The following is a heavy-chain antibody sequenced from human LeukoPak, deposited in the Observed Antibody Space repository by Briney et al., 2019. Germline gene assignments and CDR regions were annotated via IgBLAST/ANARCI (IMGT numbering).Heavy chain of an antibody. J-gene: IGHJ4*02. CDR2: ISGSGGST. V-gene: IGHV3-23*01. CDR1: GFTFSSYA. Sequence: PGGSLRLSCAASGFTFSSYAMSWVRQAPGKGLEWVSAISGSGGSTYYADSVKGRFTISRDNSKNTLYLQMNSLRAEDTAVYYCASRLKTPSDYGLSKYYFDYWGQGTLVTVSS. D-gene: IGHD4-17*01. CDR3: ASRLKTPSDYGLSKYYFDY.